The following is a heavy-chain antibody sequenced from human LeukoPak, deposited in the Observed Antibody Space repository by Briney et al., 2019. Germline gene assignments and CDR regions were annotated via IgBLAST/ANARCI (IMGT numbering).Heavy chain of an antibody. Sequence: ASVKVSCKASGYTFTGYYMHWVRQAPGQGLEWMGWINPNSGGTNYAQKIQGRVTMTRDTSISTAYMELSRLRSDDTAVYYCARDGYYDSSGRLFDYWGQGTLVTVSS. CDR3: ARDGYYDSSGRLFDY. J-gene: IGHJ4*02. D-gene: IGHD3-22*01. V-gene: IGHV1-2*02. CDR1: GYTFTGYY. CDR2: INPNSGGT.